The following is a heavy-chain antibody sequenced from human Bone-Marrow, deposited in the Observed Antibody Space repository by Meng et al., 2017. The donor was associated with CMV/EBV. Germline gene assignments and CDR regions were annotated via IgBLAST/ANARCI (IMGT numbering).Heavy chain of an antibody. Sequence: GGSLRLSCAASAFTFSNYAMHWVRQAPGKGLEWVAVASHDGSNTYYADSVKGRFTISRDNSKNTLYLQMNSLRAEDTAVYYCAREFAESPTTVTIWAGGVYYYYGMDVWGQGTTVTVSS. J-gene: IGHJ6*02. D-gene: IGHD4-11*01. CDR3: AREFAESPTTVTIWAGGVYYYYGMDV. CDR1: AFTFSNYA. V-gene: IGHV3-30*04. CDR2: ASHDGSNT.